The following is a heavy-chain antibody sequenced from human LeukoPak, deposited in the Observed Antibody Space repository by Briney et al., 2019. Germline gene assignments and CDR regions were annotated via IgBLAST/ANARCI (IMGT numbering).Heavy chain of an antibody. CDR3: ARDVFWDGYNLDDAFDI. CDR2: ISSSSSYI. D-gene: IGHD5-24*01. CDR1: GFTFSDYY. J-gene: IGHJ3*02. Sequence: KPGGSLRLSCAASGFTFSDYYMSWIRQAPGKGLEWVSYISSSSSYIYYADSVKGRFTISRDNAKNSLYLQMNSLRAEDTAVYYCARDVFWDGYNLDDAFDIWGQGTMVTVSS. V-gene: IGHV3-11*06.